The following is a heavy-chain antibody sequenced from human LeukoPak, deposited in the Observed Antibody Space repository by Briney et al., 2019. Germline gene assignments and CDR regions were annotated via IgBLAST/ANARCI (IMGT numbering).Heavy chain of an antibody. CDR3: AKGLDYGDPFNFDY. CDR2: INPNSGAT. Sequence: ASVKVSCKASGYTFTGYYMHWVRQAPGQGLEWMGWINPNSGATKYTQEFQGRVTMTGDTSISTAFMELSRLRSDDTAVYYCAKGLDYGDPFNFDYWGQGTLVTVSS. V-gene: IGHV1-2*02. D-gene: IGHD4-17*01. J-gene: IGHJ4*02. CDR1: GYTFTGYY.